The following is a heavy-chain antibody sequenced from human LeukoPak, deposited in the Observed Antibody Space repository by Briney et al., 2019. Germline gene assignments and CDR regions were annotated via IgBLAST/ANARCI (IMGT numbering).Heavy chain of an antibody. CDR3: ARGLSFMDV. V-gene: IGHV1-2*02. J-gene: IGHJ6*02. D-gene: IGHD1-26*01. CDR1: GYSFTGYY. Sequence: GESLKISCKGSGYSFTGYYVHWVRQAPGQGLEWMGWLNPSSGDTKYAQKFQGRVTMTRDTSISTAYMELIRLRSDDTAVYYCARGLSFMDVWGQGTTVTVSS. CDR2: LNPSSGDT.